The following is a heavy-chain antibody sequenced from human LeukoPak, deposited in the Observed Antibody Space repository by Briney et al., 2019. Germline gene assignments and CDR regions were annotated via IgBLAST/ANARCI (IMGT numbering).Heavy chain of an antibody. CDR1: GGSISSGSYY. V-gene: IGHV4-61*02. CDR2: IYTSGST. CDR3: ARHNTVYYYYGMDV. Sequence: SQTLSLTCTVSGGSISSGSYYWSWIRQPAGKGLEWIGRIYTSGSTNYNPSLKSRVTISVDTSKNQFSLKLSSVTAADTAVYYCARHNTVYYYYGMDVWGQGTTVTVSS. D-gene: IGHD4-11*01. J-gene: IGHJ6*02.